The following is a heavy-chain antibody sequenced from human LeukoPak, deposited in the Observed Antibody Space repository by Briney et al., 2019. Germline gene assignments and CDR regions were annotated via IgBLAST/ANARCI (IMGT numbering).Heavy chain of an antibody. D-gene: IGHD3-3*01. CDR3: AGVLRFLESDWFDP. CDR1: GFTFSSYW. CDR2: IKQDGSEK. Sequence: TGGSLRLSCAASGFTFSSYWMSWVRQAPGKGLEWVANIKQDGSEKYYVDSVKGRFTISRDNAKNSLYLQMNSLRAEDTAVYYCAGVLRFLESDWFDPWGQGTLVTVSS. V-gene: IGHV3-7*01. J-gene: IGHJ5*02.